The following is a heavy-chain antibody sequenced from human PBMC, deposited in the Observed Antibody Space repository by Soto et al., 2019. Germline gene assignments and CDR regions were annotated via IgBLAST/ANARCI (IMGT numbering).Heavy chain of an antibody. Sequence: EVQLLESGGGLVQPGESLRLSCAASGFTFSSYAMSWVRQASVKGLEWVSVISGSDDSTYYADYVKGRFTISRDNSKNTLYLQMNSLRADDTAVYYCAKRSSSSTFDYWGQGTLVTVSS. CDR1: GFTFSSYA. J-gene: IGHJ4*02. CDR3: AKRSSSSTFDY. CDR2: ISGSDDST. D-gene: IGHD6-6*01. V-gene: IGHV3-23*01.